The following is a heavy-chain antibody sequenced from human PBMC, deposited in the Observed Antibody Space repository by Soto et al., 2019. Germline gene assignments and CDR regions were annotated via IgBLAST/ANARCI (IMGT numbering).Heavy chain of an antibody. J-gene: IGHJ4*02. CDR1: GDSVSSNTAA. D-gene: IGHD6-19*01. CDR3: ARGVAGTGFDL. Sequence: SQTLSLTCAISGDSVSSNTAAWNWIRSSPSRGLEWLGRTYYRSNWRHDYAVSVKSRITVNPDTSKNHFSLQLNSVTPDDTAVYYCARGVAGTGFDLWGQGTLVTAPQ. V-gene: IGHV6-1*01. CDR2: TYYRSNWRH.